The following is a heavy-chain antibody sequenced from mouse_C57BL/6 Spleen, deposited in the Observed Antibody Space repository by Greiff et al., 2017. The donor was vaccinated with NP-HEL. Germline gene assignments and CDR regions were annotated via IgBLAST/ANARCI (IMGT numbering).Heavy chain of an antibody. Sequence: EVQRVESGGDLVKPGGSLKLSCAASGFTFSSYGMSWVRQTPDKRLEWVATISSGGSYTYYPDSVKGRFTISRDNAKNTLYLQMSSLKSEDTAMYYCAKDSSGSYYFDYWGQGTTLTVSS. CDR3: AKDSSGSYYFDY. V-gene: IGHV5-6*01. D-gene: IGHD3-2*02. CDR2: ISSGGSYT. J-gene: IGHJ2*01. CDR1: GFTFSSYG.